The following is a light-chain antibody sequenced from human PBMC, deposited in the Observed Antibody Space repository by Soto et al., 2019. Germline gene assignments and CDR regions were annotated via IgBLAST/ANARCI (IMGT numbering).Light chain of an antibody. V-gene: IGKV1-5*01. J-gene: IGKJ1*01. Sequence: IQMTQFPSTLSAYVGDRVTITCRASQSISSWLAWYQQKPGKAPKLLIYDASGLESGVPSRFSGSGSGTEFTLTISSLQPDDFATYYCQQYNSYSTFGQGTKVDIK. CDR1: QSISSW. CDR3: QQYNSYST. CDR2: DAS.